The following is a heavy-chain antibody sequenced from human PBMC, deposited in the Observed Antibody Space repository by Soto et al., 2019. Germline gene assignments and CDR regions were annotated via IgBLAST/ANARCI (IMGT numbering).Heavy chain of an antibody. CDR3: ATVPYSSAPT. CDR1: RFNFSAAW. D-gene: IGHD6-19*01. J-gene: IGHJ4*02. CDR2: IKPKSEGETA. V-gene: IGHV3-15*07. Sequence: EMQLVQAGGGLVKPGGSLRLSCVAYRFNFSAAWLNWIRQDPGKGLEWVGRIKPKSEGETADYTAPVRGRFTISRDDSQNTLHLQMDSLKTKDTAVYYCATVPYSSAPTWGLGVLVTVSS.